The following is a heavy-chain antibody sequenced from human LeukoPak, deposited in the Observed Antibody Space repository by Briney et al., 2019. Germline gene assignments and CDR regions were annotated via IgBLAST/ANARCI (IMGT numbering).Heavy chain of an antibody. CDR1: GITFRSYG. Sequence: SGGSLRLSCAASGITFRSYGMHWVRQAPGKGLEWVAFIWYDGSNKYYADSVKGRFTISRDNSRNTLFLQMNSLRAEDTAMYYCATDRATQYFDYWGQGTLVSVSS. CDR2: IWYDGSNK. D-gene: IGHD2-15*01. CDR3: ATDRATQYFDY. V-gene: IGHV3-30*02. J-gene: IGHJ4*02.